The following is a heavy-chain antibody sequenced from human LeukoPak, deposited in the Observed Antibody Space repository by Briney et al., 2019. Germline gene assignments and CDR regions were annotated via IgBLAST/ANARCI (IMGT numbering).Heavy chain of an antibody. CDR1: GYSLSSGYY. V-gene: IGHV4-38-2*01. D-gene: IGHD6-13*01. J-gene: IGHJ5*02. CDR2: IYHSGST. CDR3: ASTPTIAAAGPNWFDP. Sequence: PSETLSLTCAVAGYSLSSGYYGGWIRQAPGKGLEWIGTIYHSGSTYYNPSLKSRVTISVDTSKNQFSLKLSSVTAADTAVYYCASTPTIAAAGPNWFDPWGQGTLVTVSS.